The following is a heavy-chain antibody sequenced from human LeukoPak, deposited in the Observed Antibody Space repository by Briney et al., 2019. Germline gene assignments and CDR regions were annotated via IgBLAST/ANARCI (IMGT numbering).Heavy chain of an antibody. D-gene: IGHD3-22*01. CDR3: AIPYDSSGYYDFGY. CDR2: INPNSGGT. V-gene: IGHV1-2*06. J-gene: IGHJ4*02. CDR1: GYTFTGYY. Sequence: ASVKVSCKASGYTFTGYYMQWLRQAPGQGLEWMGRINPNSGGTNYAQKFQGRVTMTRDTSISTAYMELSRLRSDDTAVYYCAIPYDSSGYYDFGYWGQGTLVTVSS.